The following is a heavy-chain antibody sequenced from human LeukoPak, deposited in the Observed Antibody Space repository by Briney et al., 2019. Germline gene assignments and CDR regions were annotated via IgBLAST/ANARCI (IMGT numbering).Heavy chain of an antibody. D-gene: IGHD3-22*01. V-gene: IGHV1-69*01. CDR2: IIPIFGTV. CDR3: ARDRPDYYYGSSDYHYAALDI. J-gene: IGHJ3*02. Sequence: GASVKVSCKASGGTFSSYAISWVRQAPGQGLEWMGGIIPIFGTVNYAQKFQGRVTITADESTSTAYMELSSLRSEDTAVYYCARDRPDYYYGSSDYHYAALDIWGQGTMVTVSS. CDR1: GGTFSSYA.